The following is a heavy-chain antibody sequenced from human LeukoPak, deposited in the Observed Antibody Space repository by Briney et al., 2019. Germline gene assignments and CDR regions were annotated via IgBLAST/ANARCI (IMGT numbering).Heavy chain of an antibody. CDR1: AFTFDDNA. CDR3: AKDESEWELLGGQFDY. CDR2: ISWNSGSI. Sequence: PAGYLRFSGSASAFTFDDNAMDRDRHAPGKGLEWGSGISWNSGSIGYADSVKGRFTISRDNAKNSLYLQMNSLRAEDTALYYCAKDESEWELLGGQFDYWGQGTLVTVSS. D-gene: IGHD1-26*01. J-gene: IGHJ4*02. V-gene: IGHV3-9*01.